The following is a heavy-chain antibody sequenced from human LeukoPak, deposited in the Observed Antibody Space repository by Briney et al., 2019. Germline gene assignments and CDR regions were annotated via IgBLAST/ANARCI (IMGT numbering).Heavy chain of an antibody. CDR3: ANPGDLYCSSTSCYVGH. CDR2: ISGSGGST. J-gene: IGHJ4*02. CDR1: GFTFSSYA. D-gene: IGHD2-2*01. Sequence: SGGSLRLSCAASGFTFSSYAMSWVRQAPGKGLEWVSAISGSGGSTYYADSVKGRFTISRDNSKNTLYLQMNSLRAEDTAVYYCANPGDLYCSSTSCYVGHWGQGTLVTVSS. V-gene: IGHV3-23*01.